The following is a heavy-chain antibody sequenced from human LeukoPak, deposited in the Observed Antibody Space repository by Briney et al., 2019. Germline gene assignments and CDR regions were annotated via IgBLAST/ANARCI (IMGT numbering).Heavy chain of an antibody. CDR3: ARHYDSSGVFDP. J-gene: IGHJ5*02. CDR2: IYYSGST. Sequence: PSETLSLTCTVSGGSISSYYWSWIRQPPGKGLEWIGYIYYSGSTNYNPSLKSRVTISVDTSKNQFSLKLSSVTAADTAVYYCARHYDSSGVFDPRGQGTLVTVSS. V-gene: IGHV4-59*01. CDR1: GGSISSYY. D-gene: IGHD3-22*01.